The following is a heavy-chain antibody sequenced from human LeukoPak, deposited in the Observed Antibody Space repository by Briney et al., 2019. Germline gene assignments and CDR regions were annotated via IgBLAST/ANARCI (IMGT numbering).Heavy chain of an antibody. D-gene: IGHD3-22*01. V-gene: IGHV3-23*01. CDR1: GFTFSSYV. Sequence: GGSLRLSCAASGFTFSSYVMSWVRQAPGKGLEWVSAISGSGGSTYYADSVKGRFTISRDNSKNTLYLQMNSLRAEDTAVYYCARSPYDSSAHDAFDIWGQGTMVTVSS. CDR2: ISGSGGST. J-gene: IGHJ3*02. CDR3: ARSPYDSSAHDAFDI.